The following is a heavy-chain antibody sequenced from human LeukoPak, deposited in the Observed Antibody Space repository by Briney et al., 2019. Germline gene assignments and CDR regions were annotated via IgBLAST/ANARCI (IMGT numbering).Heavy chain of an antibody. Sequence: GGSLRLSCAASGFTFSSYAMHWVGQAPGKGREGGAVISYGGSNKYYADSGKGRFTIARDNSKNTLYLQMNSLRAEDTAVYYCARVYYDFWSGYSALGYWGQGTLVTVSS. CDR3: ARVYYDFWSGYSALGY. CDR1: GFTFSSYA. V-gene: IGHV3-30-3*01. J-gene: IGHJ4*02. CDR2: ISYGGSNK. D-gene: IGHD3-3*01.